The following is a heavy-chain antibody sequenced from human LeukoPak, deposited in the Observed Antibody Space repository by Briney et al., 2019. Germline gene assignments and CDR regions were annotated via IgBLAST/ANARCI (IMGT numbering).Heavy chain of an antibody. CDR3: TTDEDWNYARKDV. D-gene: IGHD1-7*01. J-gene: IGHJ6*02. CDR2: TVSEIDGGTT. V-gene: IGHV3-15*04. CDR1: GDSVTSTY. Sequence: PSETLSLTCSVSGDSVTSTYWSWVRQVPGKGLEWVGQTVSEIDGGTTDYAAPVKGRFTISRDDSKSTLYLQMNSLKIEDTAVYYCTTDEDWNYARKDVWGQGATVIVSS.